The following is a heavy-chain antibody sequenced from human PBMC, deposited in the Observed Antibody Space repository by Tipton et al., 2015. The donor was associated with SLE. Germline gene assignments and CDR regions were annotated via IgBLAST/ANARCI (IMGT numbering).Heavy chain of an antibody. Sequence: GLVKPSETLSLTCTVSGGSISSYYWSWIRQPPGKGLEWIGYIYTSGSTNSNPSLKSRVTISVDTSKNQVSLRLTSVTVADTAVYYCARGKISWAVFVVKNYFDSWGQGTLVTVSS. V-gene: IGHV4-4*08. J-gene: IGHJ4*02. CDR1: GGSISSYY. CDR3: ARGKISWAVFVVKNYFDS. D-gene: IGHD2-21*01. CDR2: IYTSGST.